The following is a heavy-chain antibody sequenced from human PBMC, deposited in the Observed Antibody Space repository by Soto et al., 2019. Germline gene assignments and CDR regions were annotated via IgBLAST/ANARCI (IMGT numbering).Heavy chain of an antibody. Sequence: GGSLRLSCAASGFTFSSYWVHWVRQAPGMGLVWVSRSNSDGSSTSYADAVKGRFTISRDNAKNTLYLQMNRLRADDTAVYYCARAIAYYGMDVWGQGTTVTVSS. J-gene: IGHJ6*02. V-gene: IGHV3-74*01. CDR3: ARAIAYYGMDV. D-gene: IGHD3-22*01. CDR2: SNSDGSST. CDR1: GFTFSSYW.